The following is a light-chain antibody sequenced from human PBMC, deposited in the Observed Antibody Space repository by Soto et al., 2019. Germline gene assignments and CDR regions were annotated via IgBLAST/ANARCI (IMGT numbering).Light chain of an antibody. Sequence: EIVMTQSPATLSVSPGERATLSCRASQTVGSNLAWYQQKPGQAPRLLIHGASTTATGVPARVSGSGSGTGIKLTLTILRSQSYAVEFYHYQHNCIPHFTFGQGTQLQIK. CDR1: QTVGSN. J-gene: IGKJ2*01. V-gene: IGKV3-15*01. CDR3: HYQHNCIPHFT. CDR2: GAS.